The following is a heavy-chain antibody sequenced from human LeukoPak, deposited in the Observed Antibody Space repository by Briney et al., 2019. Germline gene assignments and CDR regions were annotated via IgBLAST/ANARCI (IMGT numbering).Heavy chain of an antibody. CDR3: ARGGVTAIRSDAFDI. V-gene: IGHV3-21*01. CDR1: GFSFSTYD. Sequence: GSLRLSCAASGFSFSTYDMNWVRQAPGKGLEWVSSLTTDSEYIYYANSVKGRFTVSRDNAKNSLFLEMNSLRAEDTAAYYCARGGVTAIRSDAFDIWGQGTMVTVSS. CDR2: LTTDSEYI. J-gene: IGHJ3*02. D-gene: IGHD2-21*02.